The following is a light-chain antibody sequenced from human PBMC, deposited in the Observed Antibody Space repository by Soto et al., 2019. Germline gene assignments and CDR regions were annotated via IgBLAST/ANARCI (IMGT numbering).Light chain of an antibody. CDR3: QQSYSTPPIT. J-gene: IGKJ5*01. Sequence: DIQWPQSPSSLSASVVYIVRITCLSGQSISSYLNWYQQKPGKAPKLLVYAASSLQSGVPSRFSGSGSGTDFTLTISSLQPEDLATYYCQQSYSTPPITFGQGTRREI. V-gene: IGKV1-39*01. CDR1: QSISSY. CDR2: AAS.